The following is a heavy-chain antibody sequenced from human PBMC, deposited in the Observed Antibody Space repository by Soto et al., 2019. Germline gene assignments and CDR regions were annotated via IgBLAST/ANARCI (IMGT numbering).Heavy chain of an antibody. V-gene: IGHV1-46*01. D-gene: IGHD3-22*01. CDR2: INPSGGST. Sequence: ASVKVSCKASGGTFSSYTISWVRQAPGQGLEWMGIINPSGGSTSYAQKFQGRVTMTRDTSTSTVYMELSSLRSEDTAVYYRARDPYYYDSSGGMDVWGQGTTVTVSS. J-gene: IGHJ6*02. CDR1: GGTFSSYT. CDR3: ARDPYYYDSSGGMDV.